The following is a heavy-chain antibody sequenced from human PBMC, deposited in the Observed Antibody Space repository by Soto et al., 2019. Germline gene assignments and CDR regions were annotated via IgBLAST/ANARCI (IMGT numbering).Heavy chain of an antibody. CDR3: ARGGSGWYKDGMDV. D-gene: IGHD6-19*01. J-gene: IGHJ6*02. Sequence: QVQLVESGGGVVQPGRSLRLSCAASGFTFSSYAMHWVRQAPGKGLAWVAVISSDGSNKYHADSVKGRFTISRDNSKNTLYLQMNSLRAEDTAVYYCARGGSGWYKDGMDVWGQGTTVTVSS. CDR2: ISSDGSNK. V-gene: IGHV3-30-3*01. CDR1: GFTFSSYA.